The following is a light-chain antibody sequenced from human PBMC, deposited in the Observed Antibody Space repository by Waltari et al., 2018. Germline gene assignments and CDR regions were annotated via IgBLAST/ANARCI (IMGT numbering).Light chain of an antibody. Sequence: AVLTQSPLSLPVTLGQPASISCRSRQTLVSSNGNTYLSWFQQRPGQSPRRLIYTVSDRDSGVPDRFSGSGSDTDFTLTISRVEAEDVGVYYCMQATYWPWTFGQGTKVEIK. J-gene: IGKJ1*01. CDR1: QTLVSSNGNTY. CDR3: MQATYWPWT. V-gene: IGKV2-30*01. CDR2: TVS.